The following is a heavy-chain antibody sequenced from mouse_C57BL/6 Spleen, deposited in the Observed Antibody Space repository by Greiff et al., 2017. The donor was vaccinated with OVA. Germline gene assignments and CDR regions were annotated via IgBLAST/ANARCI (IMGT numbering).Heavy chain of an antibody. D-gene: IGHD2-4*01. J-gene: IGHJ4*01. CDR3: ARQGVYDYDGPYAMDY. CDR2: IHPNSGST. V-gene: IGHV1-64*01. CDR1: GYTFTSYW. Sequence: QVQLQQPGAELVKPGASVKLSCKASGYTFTSYWMHWVKQRPGQGLEWIGMIHPNSGSTNYNEKFKGKATLTVDKSSSTAYMQLSSLTSEDSAVYYCARQGVYDYDGPYAMDYWGQGTSVTVSS.